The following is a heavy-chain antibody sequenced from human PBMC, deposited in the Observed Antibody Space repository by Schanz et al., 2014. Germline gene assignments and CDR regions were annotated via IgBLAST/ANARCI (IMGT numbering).Heavy chain of an antibody. Sequence: EVQLVESGGGLIQPGGSLRLSCAASRFTFSDYWMSWVRQAPGKGLEWVANMNQDGSVKNYVDSVKGRFTISRDNSKNTVYLQMDSLRPEDTAVYYCAKQFLSYYFYGMDVWGQGTTVSVSS. J-gene: IGHJ6*02. CDR2: MNQDGSVK. D-gene: IGHD4-4*01. CDR3: AKQFLSYYFYGMDV. V-gene: IGHV3-7*01. CDR1: RFTFSDYW.